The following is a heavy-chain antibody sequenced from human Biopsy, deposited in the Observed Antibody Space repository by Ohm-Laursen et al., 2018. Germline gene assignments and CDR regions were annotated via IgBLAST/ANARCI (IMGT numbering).Heavy chain of an antibody. J-gene: IGHJ3*02. V-gene: IGHV1-18*04. Sequence: GASVKASCKASDYTFYSYATTWGRRAPGQGLGWMGWITADEKNSAPKFQGRVTMTTDMSTSTAYMELRGLKSHDTAVYYCARVFGGACYSYAFDIWGQGTLVIVSS. D-gene: IGHD2-15*01. CDR3: ARVFGGACYSYAFDI. CDR1: DYTFYSYA. CDR2: ITADEK.